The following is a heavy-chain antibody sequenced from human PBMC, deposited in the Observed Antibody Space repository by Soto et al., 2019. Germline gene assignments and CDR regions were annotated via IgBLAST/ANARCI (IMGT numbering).Heavy chain of an antibody. CDR2: IIPIFGTA. V-gene: IGHV1-69*12. Sequence: QVQLVQSGAAVKKPGSSVKVSCKASGGTFSSYAISWVQQAPGQGLEWMGGIIPIFGTANYAQKFQGRVTITADESTSTAYMELSSLRSEDTAVYYCARDAYSSGWYGGHRHGMDVWGQGTTVTVSS. J-gene: IGHJ6*02. D-gene: IGHD6-19*01. CDR1: GGTFSSYA. CDR3: ARDAYSSGWYGGHRHGMDV.